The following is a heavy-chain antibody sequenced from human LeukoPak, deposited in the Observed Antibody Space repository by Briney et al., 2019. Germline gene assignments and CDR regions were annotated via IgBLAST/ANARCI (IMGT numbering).Heavy chain of an antibody. D-gene: IGHD3-10*01. CDR1: GFTFSSHV. V-gene: IGHV3-23*01. CDR3: AKREYHYGSGSSYYFDS. CDR2: ISGGGDST. J-gene: IGHJ4*02. Sequence: GGSLRLSCAASGFTFSSHVMSWVRQAPGKGLEWVSTISGGGDSTYYADSVKGRFSISRDNSKNTLYLQMNSLRAEDTAVYYCAKREYHYGSGSSYYFDSWGQGTLVTVSS.